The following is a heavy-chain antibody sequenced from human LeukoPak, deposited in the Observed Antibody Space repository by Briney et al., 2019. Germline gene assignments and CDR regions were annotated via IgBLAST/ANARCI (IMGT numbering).Heavy chain of an antibody. CDR1: GFTFDDYA. J-gene: IGHJ4*02. V-gene: IGHV3-9*01. D-gene: IGHD1-20*01. Sequence: GRSLRLSCAASGFTFDDYAMHWVRQAPGKGLEWVSGISWNSGSIGYADSVKGRFTISRDNAKNSLYLQMNSLRAEDTAVYYCARSKGITGPQGYWGQGTLVTVSS. CDR2: ISWNSGSI. CDR3: ARSKGITGPQGY.